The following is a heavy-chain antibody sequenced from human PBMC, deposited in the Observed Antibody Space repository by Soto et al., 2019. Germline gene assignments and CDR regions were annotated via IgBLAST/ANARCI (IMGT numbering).Heavy chain of an antibody. CDR2: ISADNGNT. CDR3: ASYAADGLNDY. Sequence: QVQLVQSGAEVKKPGASVKVSCKASGSTFTSYGISWVRQAPGQGLEWMGWISADNGNTKYAQKFQGRVTMTTDTSTSTAYMEVRSLRSDDTAVYYCASYAADGLNDYWGQGTLVTVSS. V-gene: IGHV1-18*01. D-gene: IGHD6-13*01. CDR1: GSTFTSYG. J-gene: IGHJ4*02.